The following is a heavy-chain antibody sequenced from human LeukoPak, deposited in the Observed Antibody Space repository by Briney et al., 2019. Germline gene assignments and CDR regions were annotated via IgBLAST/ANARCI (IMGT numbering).Heavy chain of an antibody. V-gene: IGHV4-61*02. J-gene: IGHJ6*03. CDR1: GGSISSGSYY. Sequence: PSETLSLTCTVSGGSISSGSYYWSWIRQPAGKGLEWIGRIYTSGSTNYNPSLKSRVTISVDTSKNQFSLKLSSVTAADTAVYYCASEVIAVAAALGFDYYYYVDVWGKGTTVTVSS. CDR2: IYTSGST. CDR3: ASEVIAVAAALGFDYYYYVDV. D-gene: IGHD6-19*01.